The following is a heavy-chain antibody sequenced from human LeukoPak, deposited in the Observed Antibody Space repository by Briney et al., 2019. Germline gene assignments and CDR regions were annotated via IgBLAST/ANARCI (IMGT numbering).Heavy chain of an antibody. D-gene: IGHD5-18*01. Sequence: PGESLRLSCAASGFTFSSYWMHWVRQAPGKGLEWVSRINRDGSSTTYADSVKGRFTISRDNAKNTLYLQMNSLRAEDTAVYYCARDRGYSYGSDYWGQGTLVTVSS. CDR3: ARDRGYSYGSDY. CDR1: GFTFSSYW. J-gene: IGHJ4*02. CDR2: INRDGSST. V-gene: IGHV3-74*01.